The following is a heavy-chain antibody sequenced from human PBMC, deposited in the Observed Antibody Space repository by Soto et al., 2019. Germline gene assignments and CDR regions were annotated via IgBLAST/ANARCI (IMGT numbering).Heavy chain of an antibody. Sequence: QVQLVESGGDLAKPGGSLRLSCAASGYTFSDYYMSWIRQAPGKGLEWISYIDTSGTKIYYADSVKGRFTITRDNAKNSLYLEMNSLRDEDTAVYYCASHYDMWSGYLSPVDYWGQGTLVTVSS. D-gene: IGHD3-3*01. V-gene: IGHV3-11*01. CDR1: GYTFSDYY. CDR3: ASHYDMWSGYLSPVDY. CDR2: IDTSGTKI. J-gene: IGHJ4*02.